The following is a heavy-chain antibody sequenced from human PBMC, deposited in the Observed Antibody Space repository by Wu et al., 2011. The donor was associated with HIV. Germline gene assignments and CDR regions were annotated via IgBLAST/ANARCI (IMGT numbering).Heavy chain of an antibody. CDR2: IIPVFGTT. Sequence: QVQLVQSGAEVKKPGSSVKVSCKASGGTFSNYAISWVRQAPGQGLEWMGGIIPVFGTTNYAQNLQGRVTVTTDESTSTAYMELSSLRSEDTAIYYCARDTQGDIVVVPAAKGAYYYGMDVWGPRGPRSPSPQ. D-gene: IGHD2-2*01. V-gene: IGHV1-69*01. CDR1: GGTFSNYA. CDR3: ARDTQGDIVVVPAAKGAYYYGMDV. J-gene: IGHJ6*01.